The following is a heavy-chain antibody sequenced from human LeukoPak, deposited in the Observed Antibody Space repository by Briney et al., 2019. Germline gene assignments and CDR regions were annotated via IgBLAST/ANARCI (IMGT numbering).Heavy chain of an antibody. CDR1: GGSISSFY. D-gene: IGHD3-16*01. CDR3: ARGLPGRDALDV. V-gene: IGHV4-59*13. J-gene: IGHJ3*01. Sequence: SETLSLTCTVSGGSISSFYWNWIRQPPGKGLEWVGYVFYSGNTNYNPSLGSRVTISEDTSKNQFSLNLNSLTAADTAVYYCARGLPGRDALDVWGQGTVVTVSS. CDR2: VFYSGNT.